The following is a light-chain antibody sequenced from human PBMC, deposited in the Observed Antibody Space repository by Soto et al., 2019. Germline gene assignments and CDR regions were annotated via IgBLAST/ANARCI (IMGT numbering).Light chain of an antibody. CDR3: QQDYTSHFS. J-gene: IGKJ3*01. Sequence: DIQMTQSPSSLSASVGDRVTITCRASQSIVGHLNWYQQKVGKAPKLLIFAASSLQTGAASRFSGSGSGTDFTLTITSLQPEDFATYYCQQDYTSHFSFGPGTKVDL. V-gene: IGKV1-39*01. CDR2: AAS. CDR1: QSIVGH.